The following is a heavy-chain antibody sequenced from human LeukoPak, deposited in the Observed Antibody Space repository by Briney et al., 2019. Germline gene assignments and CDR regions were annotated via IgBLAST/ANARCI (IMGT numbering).Heavy chain of an antibody. V-gene: IGHV3-30-3*01. CDR1: GFTLSSHA. Sequence: PGGSLRLSCTASGFTLSSHAMHWVRQAPGKGLEWVAVISYDGSHKYYADSVKGRFTISRDNAKSSLYLQMNSLRAEDTAVYYCARDQYLDCRGQGTLVTVSS. CDR2: ISYDGSHK. CDR3: ARDQYLDC. J-gene: IGHJ4*02.